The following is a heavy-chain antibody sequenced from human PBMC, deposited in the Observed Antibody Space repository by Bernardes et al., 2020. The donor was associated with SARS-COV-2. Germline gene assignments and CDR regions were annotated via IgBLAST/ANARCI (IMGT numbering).Heavy chain of an antibody. CDR1: GYTFTSYY. Sequence: ASVKVSCKASGYTFTSYYMHWVRQAPGQGLEWMGIINPSGGSTSYAQKFQGRVTMTRDTSTSTVYMELSSLRSEDTAVYYCALSSPWGSGWYGIEDYWGQGTLVTVSS. CDR2: INPSGGST. D-gene: IGHD6-19*01. CDR3: ALSSPWGSGWYGIEDY. J-gene: IGHJ4*02. V-gene: IGHV1-46*01.